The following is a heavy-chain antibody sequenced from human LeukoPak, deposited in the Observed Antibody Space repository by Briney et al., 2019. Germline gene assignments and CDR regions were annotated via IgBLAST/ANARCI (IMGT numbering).Heavy chain of an antibody. Sequence: ASVKVSCKASGYTFTGYHIHWVRQAPGQGLEWMGRINPYSGDTNFAQKFQGRVTMTRDTSLTTAYMDLSSLTPDDTAVYFCARDQGSLTRSWYTGYWGQGTQVTVSS. CDR3: ARDQGSLTRSWYTGY. CDR1: GYTFTGYH. CDR2: INPYSGDT. J-gene: IGHJ4*02. V-gene: IGHV1-2*06. D-gene: IGHD6-13*01.